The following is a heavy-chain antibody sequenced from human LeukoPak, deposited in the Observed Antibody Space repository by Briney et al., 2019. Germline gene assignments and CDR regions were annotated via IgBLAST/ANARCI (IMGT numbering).Heavy chain of an antibody. CDR1: GFTFSSYA. V-gene: IGHV3-30*04. J-gene: IGHJ6*03. CDR3: ARVLRYCSGGNCYSGGLGYMDV. CDR2: ISYDGSNK. Sequence: GGSLRLSCAASGFTFSSYAMHWVRQAPGRGLEWGAVISYDGSNKYYVASVKGRFTISRDNSKNTLSLQMNSLRAEDTAVYYCARVLRYCSGGNCYSGGLGYMDVWGKGTTVTISS. D-gene: IGHD2-15*01.